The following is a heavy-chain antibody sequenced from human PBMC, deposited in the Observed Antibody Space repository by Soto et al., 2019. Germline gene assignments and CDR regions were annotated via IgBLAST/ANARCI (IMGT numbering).Heavy chain of an antibody. Sequence: GGSLRLSCAASGFTFSSYEMNWVRQAPGRGLEWVSYISSSGSTIYYADSVKGRFTISRDNAKNSLYLQMNSLRAEDTAVYYCARGSSTSPFDYWGQGTLVTVSS. D-gene: IGHD2-2*01. CDR1: GFTFSSYE. J-gene: IGHJ4*02. V-gene: IGHV3-48*03. CDR3: ARGSSTSPFDY. CDR2: ISSSGSTI.